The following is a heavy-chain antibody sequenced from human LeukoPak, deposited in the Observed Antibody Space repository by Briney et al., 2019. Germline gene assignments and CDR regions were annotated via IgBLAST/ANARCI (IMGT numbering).Heavy chain of an antibody. D-gene: IGHD3-9*01. CDR2: INPNSGDA. J-gene: IGHJ4*02. CDR1: GYTFTGYY. CDR3: AREGRYYDILTGYYLPFDY. V-gene: IGHV1-2*06. Sequence: GASVKVSCKASGYTFTGYYLYWVRQAPGQGLEWVGRINPNSGDATFAQEFQGRVTMTRDTSISTAYMELRSLRSDDTAVYYCAREGRYYDILTGYYLPFDYWGQGTLVTVSS.